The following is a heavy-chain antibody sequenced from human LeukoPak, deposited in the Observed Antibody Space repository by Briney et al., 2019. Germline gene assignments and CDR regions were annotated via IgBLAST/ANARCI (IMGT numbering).Heavy chain of an antibody. CDR2: IKQDGSEK. CDR3: ARETRSSSSWYEAYNWFDP. Sequence: GGSLRLSCAASGFTFSSYAMHWVRQAPGKGLEWVANIKQDGSEKYYVDSVKGRFTISRDNAKNSLYLQMNSLRAEDTAVYYCARETRSSSSWYEAYNWFDPWGQGTLVTVSS. D-gene: IGHD6-13*01. V-gene: IGHV3-7*01. CDR1: GFTFSSYA. J-gene: IGHJ5*02.